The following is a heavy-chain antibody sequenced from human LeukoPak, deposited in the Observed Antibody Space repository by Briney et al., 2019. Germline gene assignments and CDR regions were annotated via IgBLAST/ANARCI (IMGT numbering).Heavy chain of an antibody. J-gene: IGHJ3*01. V-gene: IGHV4-59*01. CDR1: GDSISDYY. D-gene: IGHD3-22*01. Sequence: SETLSLTCSVSGDSISDYYWSWIRQPPGKGLEWIGHIYESGSTNYNPSLKSRVTISEDTSKKPFSLKLASVTPADTAVYYCARSPYFFDPSGPNDAFDLWGRGTMVAVSS. CDR3: ARSPYFFDPSGPNDAFDL. CDR2: IYESGST.